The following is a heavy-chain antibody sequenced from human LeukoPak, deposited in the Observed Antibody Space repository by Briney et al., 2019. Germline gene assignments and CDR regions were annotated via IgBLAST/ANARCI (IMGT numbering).Heavy chain of an antibody. CDR3: ARDVAGEGFDY. J-gene: IGHJ4*02. V-gene: IGHV3-21*01. Sequence: GGCLRLSCAASGFTFSSYSMNWVRQAPGKWLEWVSSISSSSSYIYYADSVKGRFTISRDNAKNSLYLQMNSLRAEDTAVYYCARDVAGEGFDYWGQGTLVTVSS. CDR2: ISSSSSYI. CDR1: GFTFSSYS. D-gene: IGHD7-27*01.